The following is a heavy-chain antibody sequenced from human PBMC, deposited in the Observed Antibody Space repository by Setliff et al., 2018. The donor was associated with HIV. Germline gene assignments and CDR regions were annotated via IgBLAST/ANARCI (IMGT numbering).Heavy chain of an antibody. Sequence: SETLSLTCAVYRGSFSHYYWTWIRQSPGKGLEWLGKTSHSGGATYNPSLGSRVTISVDTSKNQFSLKVMSVTAADATIYYCAREGPEYPSGAFDVWGQGTLVTVSS. V-gene: IGHV4-34*01. D-gene: IGHD2-2*02. CDR3: AREGPEYPSGAFDV. CDR1: RGSFSHYY. CDR2: TSHSGGA. J-gene: IGHJ3*01.